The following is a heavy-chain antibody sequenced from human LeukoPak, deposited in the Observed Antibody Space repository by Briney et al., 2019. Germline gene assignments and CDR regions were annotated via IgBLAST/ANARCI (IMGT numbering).Heavy chain of an antibody. CDR2: INHSGST. Sequence: SETLSLTCAVYGGSFSGYYWSWIRQPPGKGLEWIGEINHSGSTNYNPSLKSRVTISVDTSKNQFSLKLSSVTAADTAVYYCAREDVYDTAAGANDAFDIWGQGTMVTVSS. D-gene: IGHD6-13*01. CDR3: AREDVYDTAAGANDAFDI. J-gene: IGHJ3*02. V-gene: IGHV4-34*01. CDR1: GGSFSGYY.